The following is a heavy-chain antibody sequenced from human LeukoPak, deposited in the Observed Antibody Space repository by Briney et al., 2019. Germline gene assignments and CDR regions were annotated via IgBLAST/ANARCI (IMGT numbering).Heavy chain of an antibody. J-gene: IGHJ4*02. CDR2: INPNSGGT. Sequence: GASVKVSCKASGYTFTGYYMHWVRQAPGQGLEWMGRINPNSGGTNYAQKFQGRVTMTRDTSISTAYMELSRLRYDDTAVYYCARDKYSVYVWARYRPDYWGQGTLVHVSS. D-gene: IGHD3-16*02. CDR3: ARDKYSVYVWARYRPDY. V-gene: IGHV1-2*06. CDR1: GYTFTGYY.